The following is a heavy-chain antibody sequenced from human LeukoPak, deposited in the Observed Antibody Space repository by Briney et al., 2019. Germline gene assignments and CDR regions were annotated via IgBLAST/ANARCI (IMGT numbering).Heavy chain of an antibody. D-gene: IGHD2-2*01. Sequence: ASVKVSCKASGYTFTNYYMHRVRQAPGQGLRWVGIINPSDGSTIYAQEFQGRVTMTRDTSTSTVYMEVSSLTLEDTAVFFCANSEPVVGASAHFHLWGQGTLVSVSS. CDR2: INPSDGST. CDR1: GYTFTNYY. J-gene: IGHJ4*02. CDR3: ANSEPVVGASAHFHL. V-gene: IGHV1-46*01.